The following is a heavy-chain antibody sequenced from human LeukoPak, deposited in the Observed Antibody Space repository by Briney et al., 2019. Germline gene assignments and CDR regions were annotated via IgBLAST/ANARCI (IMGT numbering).Heavy chain of an antibody. CDR2: VYHSGNT. V-gene: IGHV4-38-2*02. Sequence: PSETLPLTRTVSGYSISSGYYWGWIRQPPGKGLEWIGSVYHSGNTYYNPSLKSRVTISVDTSKNQFSLKLSSVTAADTAVYYCAREDGIAAAGVPWGQGTLVTVSS. J-gene: IGHJ5*02. CDR1: GYSISSGYY. D-gene: IGHD6-13*01. CDR3: AREDGIAAAGVP.